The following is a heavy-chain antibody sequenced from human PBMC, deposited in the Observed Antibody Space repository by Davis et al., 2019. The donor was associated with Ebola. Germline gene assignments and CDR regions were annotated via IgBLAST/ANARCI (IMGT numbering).Heavy chain of an antibody. CDR1: GGSFSGYY. Sequence: MPSETLSLTCAVYGGSFSGYYWSWIRQPPGKGLEWIGEIYHSGSTNYNPSLKSRVTISVDKSKNQFSLKLSSVTAADTAVYYCARGPTDYWGQGTLVTVSS. V-gene: IGHV4-34*01. J-gene: IGHJ4*02. CDR3: ARGPTDY. CDR2: IYHSGST.